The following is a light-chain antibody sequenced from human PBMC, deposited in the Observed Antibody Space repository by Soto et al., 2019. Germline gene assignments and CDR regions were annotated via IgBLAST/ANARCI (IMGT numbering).Light chain of an antibody. J-gene: IGLJ1*01. CDR2: DVS. CDR3: SSYTSRSTLYV. V-gene: IGLV2-14*03. CDR1: SSDVGGYNY. Sequence: QSALTQPASVSGSPGQSITISCTGTSSDVGGYNYVSWYQHHPGKAPKLMIYDVSSRPSGVSNRFSGSKSGNTASLTISGLQAEDAAAYYCSSYTSRSTLYVFGTGTKVTVL.